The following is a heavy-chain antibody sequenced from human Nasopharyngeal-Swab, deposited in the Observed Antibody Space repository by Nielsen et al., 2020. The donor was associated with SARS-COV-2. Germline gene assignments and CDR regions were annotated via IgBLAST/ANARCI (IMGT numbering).Heavy chain of an antibody. V-gene: IGHV3-74*01. J-gene: IGHJ4*01. CDR3: ARDIGGFGGY. Sequence: GGSLRLSCAASGFSFSSFWMHWVRQVPGEGLVWVSRIDTGGTRTDYAEFVKGRFTISRDNAKNTLYLQMNNLRPEDTAVYYCARDIGGFGGYWGQGTLVTVSS. CDR1: GFSFSSFW. D-gene: IGHD4-23*01. CDR2: IDTGGTRT.